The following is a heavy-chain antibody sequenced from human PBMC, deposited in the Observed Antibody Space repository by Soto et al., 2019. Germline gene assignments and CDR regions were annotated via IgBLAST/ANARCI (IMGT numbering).Heavy chain of an antibody. J-gene: IGHJ5*02. CDR3: ATDTSGAGRVGVHS. CDR2: IVPTLRIT. CDR1: GGTSTIYT. D-gene: IGHD1-26*01. Sequence: QVQLVQSGAEVKKPGASLRVSCETSGGTSTIYTITWVRQAPGQGLQWMGRIVPTLRITNYAQEFQGRLTITADSSTSTAHMERTSLTSEDTAVYYCATDTSGAGRVGVHSWGQGTLVTVSS. V-gene: IGHV1-69*08.